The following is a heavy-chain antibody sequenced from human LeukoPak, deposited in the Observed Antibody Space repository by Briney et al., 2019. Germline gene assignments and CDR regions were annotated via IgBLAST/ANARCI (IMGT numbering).Heavy chain of an antibody. J-gene: IGHJ4*02. V-gene: IGHV3-20*04. Sequence: PGGSLRLSCAASGFTFDDYGMSWVRHAPGKGLEWVSGINWNGGSTGYADSVKGRFTISRDNAKNSLYLQMNSLRAEDTALYCCARDGMGYYDSSGYQDSNFDYWGQGTLVTVSS. CDR3: ARDGMGYYDSSGYQDSNFDY. D-gene: IGHD3-22*01. CDR1: GFTFDDYG. CDR2: INWNGGST.